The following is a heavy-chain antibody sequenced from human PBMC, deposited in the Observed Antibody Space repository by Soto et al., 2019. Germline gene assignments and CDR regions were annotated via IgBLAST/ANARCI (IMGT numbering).Heavy chain of an antibody. J-gene: IGHJ4*02. D-gene: IGHD7-27*01. CDR3: VRVTGAERH. V-gene: IGHV3-53*01. CDR2: IYNHGQI. CDR1: GFIVSRSH. Sequence: VQLVESGGGLTQPGGSLRLSCVVSGFIVSRSHMMWVRQAPGKGLEGVSVIYNHGQINYVDPVKGRFTIARDNSKNTIYLQMNSLKVEDTAVYYCVRVTGAERHWGQGALVTASS.